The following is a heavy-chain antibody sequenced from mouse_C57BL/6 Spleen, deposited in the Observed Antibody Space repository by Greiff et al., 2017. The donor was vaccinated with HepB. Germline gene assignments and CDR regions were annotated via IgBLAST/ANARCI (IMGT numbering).Heavy chain of an antibody. CDR1: GYTFTDYY. Sequence: VQLQQSGPELVKPGASVKISCKASGYTFTDYYMNWVKQSHGKSLEWIGDINPNNGGTSYNQKFKGKATLTVDKSSSTAYMERRSLTSEDSAVYYCARSIYYEYPYYFDYGGEGTTLTVSS. V-gene: IGHV1-26*01. CDR2: INPNNGGT. D-gene: IGHD2-4*01. CDR3: ARSIYYEYPYYFDY. J-gene: IGHJ2*01.